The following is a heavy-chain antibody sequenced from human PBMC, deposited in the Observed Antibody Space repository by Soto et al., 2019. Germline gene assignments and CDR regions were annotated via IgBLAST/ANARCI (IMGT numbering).Heavy chain of an antibody. V-gene: IGHV1-69*12. CDR2: IIPIFGTA. CDR3: ASMPLDSGTYHPKWFDP. D-gene: IGHD1-26*01. Sequence: QVQLVQSGAEVKKPGSSVKVSCKASGGTFSSYTISWVRQAPGQGLEWMGGIIPIFGTANYAQQFQGRVRITADESTSTAYMELSGLRSEDTAVYYCASMPLDSGTYHPKWFDPWGEGTLVTVTS. J-gene: IGHJ5*02. CDR1: GGTFSSYT.